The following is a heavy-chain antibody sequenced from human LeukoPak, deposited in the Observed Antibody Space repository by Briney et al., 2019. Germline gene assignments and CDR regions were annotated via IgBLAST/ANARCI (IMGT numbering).Heavy chain of an antibody. J-gene: IGHJ4*02. CDR3: ARDILTGHSSHFDY. D-gene: IGHD3-9*01. V-gene: IGHV1-3*01. Sequence: VASVKVSCKASGYTFTSYAMHWVRQAPGQRLEWMGWINAGNGNTKYSQKFQGRVTITRDTSASTAYMELSSLRSEDTAVYYCARDILTGHSSHFDYWGQGTLVTVSS. CDR1: GYTFTSYA. CDR2: INAGNGNT.